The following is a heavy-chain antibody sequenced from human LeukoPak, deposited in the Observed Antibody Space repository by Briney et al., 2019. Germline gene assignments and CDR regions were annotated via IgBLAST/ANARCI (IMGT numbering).Heavy chain of an antibody. CDR2: IYYRGST. J-gene: IGHJ4*02. Sequence: SETLSLTCTVSGGSISSSPYYWGRIRQPPGKGLVWIGTIYYRGSTYSNPSLNSRVTISLDTSKNQFSLQLSSVTAADTAVYYCARYSSSGKGDYWGQGTLVTVSS. CDR3: ARYSSSGKGDY. V-gene: IGHV4-39*01. CDR1: GGSISSSPYY. D-gene: IGHD6-13*01.